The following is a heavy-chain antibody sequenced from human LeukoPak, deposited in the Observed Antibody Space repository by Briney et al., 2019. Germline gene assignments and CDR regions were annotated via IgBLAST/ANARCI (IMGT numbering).Heavy chain of an antibody. CDR3: ARDLGGSYYGENWFDP. D-gene: IGHD1-26*01. V-gene: IGHV3-11*05. CDR2: ISSSSSYT. J-gene: IGHJ5*02. Sequence: GGSLRLSCAASGFTFSDYYMSWIRQAPGQGLAWVSYISSSSSYTNYADSVKGRFTISRDNAKNSLYLQMNSLRAEDTAVYYCARDLGGSYYGENWFDPWGQGTLVTVSS. CDR1: GFTFSDYY.